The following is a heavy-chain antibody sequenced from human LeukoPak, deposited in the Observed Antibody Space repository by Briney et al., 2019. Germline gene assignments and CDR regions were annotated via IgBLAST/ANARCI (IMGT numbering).Heavy chain of an antibody. Sequence: SQTLSLTCTVSGGSISSGSYYWSWIRQPAGKGLEWIGRIYTSGSTNYNPSLKSRVTISVDTSKNQFSLKLSSVTAADTAVYYCARASMEDIVVLPAAITWYFDLWGRGTLVTVSS. CDR1: GGSISSGSYY. J-gene: IGHJ2*01. D-gene: IGHD2-2*01. CDR2: IYTSGST. V-gene: IGHV4-61*02. CDR3: ARASMEDIVVLPAAITWYFDL.